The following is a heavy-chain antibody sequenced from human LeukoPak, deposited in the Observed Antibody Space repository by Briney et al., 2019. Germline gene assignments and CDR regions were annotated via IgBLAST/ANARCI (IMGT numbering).Heavy chain of an antibody. CDR2: MNPNSGDT. CDR3: ASVATMVRGVNLWFDP. V-gene: IGHV1-8*01. D-gene: IGHD3-10*01. Sequence: ASVKVSCKASGYTFTSYGINWVRQAPGQGLEWMGWMNPNSGDTGYPQQFQGRVTITADESTSTAYMELTSLKSEDTAVYYCASVATMVRGVNLWFDPWGQGTLVTVSS. J-gene: IGHJ5*02. CDR1: GYTFTSYG.